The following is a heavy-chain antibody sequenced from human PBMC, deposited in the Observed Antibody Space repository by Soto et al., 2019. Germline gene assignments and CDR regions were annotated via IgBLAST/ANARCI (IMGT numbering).Heavy chain of an antibody. CDR2: INPGGGSA. CDR3: ARKTSGWSLNGLDV. D-gene: IGHD6-19*01. CDR1: GSAITRYY. V-gene: IGHV1-46*01. J-gene: IGHJ6*02. Sequence: QVDLVQSGAEVKKPGASVTISCKASGSAITRYYIHWVRQAPGRGLEWMGIINPGGGSASYAQKLQDRVTIDKDTSTGTVYMALRSLTPEHTAVYYCARKTSGWSLNGLDVWAQGTTVNASS.